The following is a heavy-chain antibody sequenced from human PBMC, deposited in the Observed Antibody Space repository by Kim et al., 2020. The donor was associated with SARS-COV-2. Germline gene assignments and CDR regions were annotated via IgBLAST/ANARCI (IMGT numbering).Heavy chain of an antibody. Sequence: GGSLRLSCAASGFTFSSYAMSWVRQAPGKGLEWVSAISGSGGGTSYADSVKGRFTISRDNSKNTLYLQMNSLRAEDTAVYYCAKGGAGYSYGRGGMDVWGQGTTVTVSS. CDR1: GFTFSSYA. D-gene: IGHD5-18*01. CDR2: ISGSGGGT. V-gene: IGHV3-23*01. CDR3: AKGGAGYSYGRGGMDV. J-gene: IGHJ6*02.